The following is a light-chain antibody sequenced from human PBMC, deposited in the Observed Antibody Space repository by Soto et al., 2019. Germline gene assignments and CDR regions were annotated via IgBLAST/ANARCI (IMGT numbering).Light chain of an antibody. CDR2: DAS. Sequence: IMLTHSPATLSLTQGERATLSCRASQSVSSYLAWYQQRPGQAPRLLIYDASRRDIGVPDRFIGSGSATDFTLTISGLEAEDFAVYFCLQYGTSPQTFGHGTKVDI. CDR3: LQYGTSPQT. J-gene: IGKJ1*01. CDR1: QSVSSY. V-gene: IGKV3-20*01.